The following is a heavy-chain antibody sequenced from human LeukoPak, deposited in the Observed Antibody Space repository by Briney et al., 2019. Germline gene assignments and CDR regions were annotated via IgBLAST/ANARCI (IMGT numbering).Heavy chain of an antibody. J-gene: IGHJ4*02. CDR2: IYPGDSDT. D-gene: IGHD6-6*01. CDR1: GYSFTSYW. V-gene: IGHV5-51*01. Sequence: GEPLKISCKGSGYSFTSYWIGWVRQRPGKGLEWMGVIYPGDSDTRYSPSFQGHVTISADESAGTAYLQWSSLKASDTAMYYCARTPPYSSSPDPFDYWGQGTLVTVSS. CDR3: ARTPPYSSSPDPFDY.